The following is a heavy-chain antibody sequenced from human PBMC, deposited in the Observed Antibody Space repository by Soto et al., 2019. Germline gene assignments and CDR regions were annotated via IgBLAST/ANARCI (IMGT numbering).Heavy chain of an antibody. D-gene: IGHD4-17*01. V-gene: IGHV5-10-1*01. Sequence: GQSLKISCKASGYSFTSYWISWVRKMPGKDLEWMGRIDPSDSYTNYSPSFQGHVTISADKSISTAYLQWSSLKASDTAMYYCPSLFTTFTTHYYSGMDVWAQLATVSGS. CDR2: IDPSDSYT. CDR1: GYSFTSYW. J-gene: IGHJ6*02. CDR3: PSLFTTFTTHYYSGMDV.